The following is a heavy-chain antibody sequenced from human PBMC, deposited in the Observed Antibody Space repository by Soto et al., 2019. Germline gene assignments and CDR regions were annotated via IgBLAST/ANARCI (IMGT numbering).Heavy chain of an antibody. Sequence: SETLSLTCTVSGGSISSGGYYWSWIRQHPGKGLEWIGYIYYSGSTYYDPSLKSRVTISVDTSKNQFSLKLSSVTAADTAVYYCARDRIASGSGSYPRGLDYGMDVWGQGTTVTVSS. CDR3: ARDRIASGSGSYPRGLDYGMDV. D-gene: IGHD3-10*01. CDR2: IYYSGST. J-gene: IGHJ6*02. V-gene: IGHV4-31*03. CDR1: GGSISSGGYY.